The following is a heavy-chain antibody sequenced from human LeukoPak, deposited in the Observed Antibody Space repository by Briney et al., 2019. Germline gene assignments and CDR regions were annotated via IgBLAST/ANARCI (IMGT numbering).Heavy chain of an antibody. CDR3: ARAYAGSYSGGDY. D-gene: IGHD1-26*01. V-gene: IGHV3-30-3*01. CDR2: ISYDGSNK. Sequence: GGSLRLSCAASGFTFSSYAMRWVRQAPGKGLEWVAVISYDGSNKYYADSVKGRFTISRDNSKNTLYLQMNSLRVEDTAVYYCARAYAGSYSGGDYWGQGTLVTVSS. CDR1: GFTFSSYA. J-gene: IGHJ4*02.